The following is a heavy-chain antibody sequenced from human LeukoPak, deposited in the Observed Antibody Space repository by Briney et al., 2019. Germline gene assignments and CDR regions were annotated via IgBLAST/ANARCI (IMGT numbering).Heavy chain of an antibody. Sequence: GGSLRLSCTASGFTFSNFWMGWVRQAPGKGLEWVANIKQDETEKFYLGSVKGRFTISGDNAKNSLYLQMNSLRAEDTAVYYCAKGDSYSGSPCVYWGQGTLVTVSS. J-gene: IGHJ4*02. CDR2: IKQDETEK. CDR1: GFTFSNFW. V-gene: IGHV3-7*01. CDR3: AKGDSYSGSPCVY. D-gene: IGHD1-26*01.